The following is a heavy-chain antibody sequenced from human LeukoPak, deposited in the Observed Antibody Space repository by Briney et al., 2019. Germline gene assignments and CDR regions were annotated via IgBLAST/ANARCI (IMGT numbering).Heavy chain of an antibody. D-gene: IGHD5-12*01. CDR3: ARDRGYSGYAHGY. CDR1: GFTFSSYA. CDR2: IINSSYI. J-gene: IGHJ4*02. V-gene: IGHV3-21*01. Sequence: GGSLRLSCAASGFTFSSYALGWIRQAPGKGLEWVSSIINSSYIYYSDSVKGRFTISRDNTKNSLYLQMDRLSAEDTTIYYCARDRGYSGYAHGYWGQGTLVTVSS.